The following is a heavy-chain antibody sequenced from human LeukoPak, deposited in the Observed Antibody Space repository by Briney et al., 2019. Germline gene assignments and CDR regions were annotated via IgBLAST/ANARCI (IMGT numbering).Heavy chain of an antibody. CDR2: INPNSGGT. Sequence: ASVKVSCKASGYTFTNYAMNWVRQAPGQGLEWMGWINPNSGGTNYAQKFQGRVTMTRDTSISTAYMELSRLRSDDTAVYYCARGSPQWGFVVPAAVIDYWGQGTLVTVSS. V-gene: IGHV1-2*02. J-gene: IGHJ4*02. D-gene: IGHD2-2*01. CDR1: GYTFTNYA. CDR3: ARGSPQWGFVVPAAVIDY.